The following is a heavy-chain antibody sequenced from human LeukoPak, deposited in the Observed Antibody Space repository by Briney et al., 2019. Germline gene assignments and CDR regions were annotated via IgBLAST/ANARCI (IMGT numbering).Heavy chain of an antibody. D-gene: IGHD6-13*01. V-gene: IGHV3-9*01. CDR2: ISWNSGSI. Sequence: PGRSLRLSCAASGFTFDDYAMHWVRQAPGKGLEWVSGISWNSGSIGYADSVKGRFTISRDNAKNSLYLQMNSLRAEDTAVYYCARGGPAAGRFDYWGQGIRVTVSS. J-gene: IGHJ4*02. CDR3: ARGGPAAGRFDY. CDR1: GFTFDDYA.